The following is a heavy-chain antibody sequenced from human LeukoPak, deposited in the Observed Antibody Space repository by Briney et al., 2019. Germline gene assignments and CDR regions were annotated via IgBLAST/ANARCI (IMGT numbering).Heavy chain of an antibody. V-gene: IGHV7-4-1*02. J-gene: IGHJ3*02. D-gene: IGHD2-15*01. CDR1: GYTFTKYA. CDR2: ITTDTGNP. Sequence: ASVKVSCKASGYTFTKYAMNWVRQAPGQGLEWMGWITTDTGNPTYAQGFTRRFVFSLDTSVTTAYLQITSLEAEDTAMYYCARAARYCSGGSCFSPRTFDIWGQGTMVTVS. CDR3: ARAARYCSGGSCFSPRTFDI.